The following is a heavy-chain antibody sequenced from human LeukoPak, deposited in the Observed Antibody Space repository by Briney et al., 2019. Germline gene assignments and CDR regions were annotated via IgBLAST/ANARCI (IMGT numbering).Heavy chain of an antibody. V-gene: IGHV4-38-2*01. Sequence: SETLSLTCAVSGYSISSGYYWGWIRQPPVKGLESIGTIYRTGSTYYNPSLKSRVTISIDTSKNQFSLRLSSVTAADTAVYYCARQIGYNYVPYGLDPWGQGTLVTVSS. CDR1: GYSISSGYY. CDR3: ARQIGYNYVPYGLDP. D-gene: IGHD5-18*01. CDR2: IYRTGST. J-gene: IGHJ5*02.